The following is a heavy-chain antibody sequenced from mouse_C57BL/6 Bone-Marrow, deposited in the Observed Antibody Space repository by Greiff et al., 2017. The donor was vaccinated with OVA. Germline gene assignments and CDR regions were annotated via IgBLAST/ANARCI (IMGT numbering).Heavy chain of an antibody. J-gene: IGHJ3*01. CDR1: GYSFTGYY. CDR2: INPSTGGT. Sequence: EVKLEESGPELVKPGASVKISCKASGYSFTGYYMNWVKQSPEKSLEWIGEINPSTGGTTYNQKFKAKATLTVDKSSSTAYIQLKSLTSEDSAVYYCARGGTSPFAYWGQGTLVTVSA. CDR3: ARGGTSPFAY. V-gene: IGHV1-42*01. D-gene: IGHD4-1*01.